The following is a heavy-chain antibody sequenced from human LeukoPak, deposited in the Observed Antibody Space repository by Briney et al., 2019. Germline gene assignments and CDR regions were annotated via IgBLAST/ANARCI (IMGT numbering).Heavy chain of an antibody. D-gene: IGHD3-22*01. CDR1: GYTFTSYD. CDR2: MNPNSGNT. J-gene: IGHJ4*02. CDR3: GIYYDSSGYYSNRDY. V-gene: IGHV1-8*01. Sequence: ASVKVSCKASGYTFTSYDINWVRQATGQGLEWMGWMNPNSGNTGYAQKFQGRVTMTRNTSISTAYMELSSLRSEDTAVYYCGIYYDSSGYYSNRDYWGQGTLVTVSS.